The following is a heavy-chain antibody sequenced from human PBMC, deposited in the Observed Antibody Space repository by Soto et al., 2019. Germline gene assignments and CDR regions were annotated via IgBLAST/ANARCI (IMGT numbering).Heavy chain of an antibody. CDR3: ASGGHCSSTSCPGLGDAFDI. CDR2: ISAYNGNT. J-gene: IGHJ3*02. Sequence: QVQLVQSGAEVKKPGASVKVSCKASGYTFTSYGISWVRQAPGQGLEWMGWISAYNGNTNYAQKLQGRVTMTTDTSTSTAYMELRSLRSADTAVYYCASGGHCSSTSCPGLGDAFDIWGQGTMVTVSS. V-gene: IGHV1-18*01. CDR1: GYTFTSYG. D-gene: IGHD2-2*01.